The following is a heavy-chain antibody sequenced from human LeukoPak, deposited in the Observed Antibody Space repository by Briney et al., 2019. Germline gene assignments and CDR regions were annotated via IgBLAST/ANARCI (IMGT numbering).Heavy chain of an antibody. CDR1: GFTFSSYA. CDR3: AKDPPPPFSFDY. CDR2: ISGSGGST. D-gene: IGHD3-16*01. Sequence: GGSLRLSCAASGFTFSSYAMSWVRQASGKGLEWASAISGSGGSTYYADSVKGRFTISRDNSKNTLYLQMNSLRAEDTAVYYCAKDPPPPFSFDYWGQGTLVTVSS. J-gene: IGHJ4*02. V-gene: IGHV3-23*01.